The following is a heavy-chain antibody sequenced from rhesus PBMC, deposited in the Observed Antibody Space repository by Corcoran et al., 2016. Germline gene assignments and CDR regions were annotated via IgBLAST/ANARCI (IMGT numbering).Heavy chain of an antibody. Sequence: QVTLKESGPALVKPTQTLTLTCIFTGVSLTTSGMGVGWIYQPHRTALEWLALIYWVDDKRYSTSLKSRLTLSKDTSKHQVVLTMTNMDPVDTATYYCARGVDSGYTPRYYFDYWGQGVLVTVSS. D-gene: IGHD5-24*01. CDR2: IYWVDDK. J-gene: IGHJ4*01. CDR3: ARGVDSGYTPRYYFDY. V-gene: IGHV2-174*01. CDR1: GVSLTTSGMG.